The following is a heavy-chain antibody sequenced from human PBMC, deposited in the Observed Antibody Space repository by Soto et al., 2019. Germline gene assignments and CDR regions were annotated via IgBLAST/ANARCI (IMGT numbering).Heavy chain of an antibody. D-gene: IGHD6-6*01. CDR2: FDPEDGET. CDR3: ATAGGYSSSSGAFDI. J-gene: IGHJ3*02. Sequence: QVQLVQSGAEVKKPGASVKVSCKVSGYTLTELSMHWVRQAPGKGLEWMGGFDPEDGETIYAQKFQGRVTKTEDTSTDTAYMELSSLRSEDTAVYYCATAGGYSSSSGAFDIWGQGTMVTVSS. V-gene: IGHV1-24*01. CDR1: GYTLTELS.